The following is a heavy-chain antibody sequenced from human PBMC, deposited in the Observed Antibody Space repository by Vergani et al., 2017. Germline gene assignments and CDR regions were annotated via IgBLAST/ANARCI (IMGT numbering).Heavy chain of an antibody. Sequence: EVQLLESGGGLVQPGGSLRLSCAASGFTFSSYAMSGVRQAPGKGLEWVSAISGSGGSTYYADSVKGRVTIYRDNSKNTLYLQMNSLRAEDTAVYYCAKEVTGYIYYFDYWGQGTLVTVSS. CDR1: GFTFSSYA. D-gene: IGHD3-9*01. J-gene: IGHJ4*02. CDR3: AKEVTGYIYYFDY. CDR2: ISGSGGST. V-gene: IGHV3-23*01.